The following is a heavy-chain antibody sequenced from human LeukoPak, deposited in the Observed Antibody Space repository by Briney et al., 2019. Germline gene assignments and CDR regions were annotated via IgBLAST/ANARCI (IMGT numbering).Heavy chain of an antibody. CDR3: ARSRGSGSYFDS. CDR2: IIPILGIA. Sequence: ASVKVSCKASGGTFSSYAISWVRQAPGQGLEWMGRIIPILGIANYAQKFQGRVTITADKSTSTAYMELSSLRSEDTAVYYCARSRGSGSYFDSWGQGTLVTVSS. CDR1: GGTFSSYA. V-gene: IGHV1-69*04. J-gene: IGHJ4*02. D-gene: IGHD3-10*01.